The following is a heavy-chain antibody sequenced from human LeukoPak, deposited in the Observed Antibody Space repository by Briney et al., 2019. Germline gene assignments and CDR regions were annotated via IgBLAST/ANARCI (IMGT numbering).Heavy chain of an antibody. CDR3: ATEGEEWTNFDY. CDR2: ISPDGSTT. J-gene: IGHJ4*02. V-gene: IGHV3-30*04. CDR1: GITFSTTG. D-gene: IGHD3-3*01. Sequence: GGSLRLSCAVSGITFSTTGLHRVRQAPGKGLEWVAMISPDGSTTFYTDSMKGRLTISRDNSNNTPYLQMNSLRLEDTALYYCATEGEEWTNFDYWGQGTLVTVSS.